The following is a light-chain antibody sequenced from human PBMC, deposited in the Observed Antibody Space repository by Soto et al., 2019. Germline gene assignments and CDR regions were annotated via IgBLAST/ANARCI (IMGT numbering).Light chain of an antibody. CDR3: QVWDISTEV. Sequence: SYELTQPLSVSVALGQTARITCGGNNIGSKDVHWYQQKPGQAPVVVIYRGNNRPSGIPERFSGSNSENTATLTISRAQAGDEADYYCQVWDISTEVFGTGTKLTVL. J-gene: IGLJ1*01. V-gene: IGLV3-9*01. CDR2: RGN. CDR1: NIGSKD.